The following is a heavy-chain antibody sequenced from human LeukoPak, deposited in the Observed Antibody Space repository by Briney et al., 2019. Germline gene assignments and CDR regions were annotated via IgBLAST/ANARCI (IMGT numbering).Heavy chain of an antibody. V-gene: IGHV3-21*01. CDR1: GFTFSSYS. CDR2: ISSSSSYI. D-gene: IGHD2-15*01. Sequence: GSLRLSCAASGFTFSSYSMNWVRQAPGKGLEWVSSISSSSSYIYYADSVKGRFTISRDNAKNSLYLQMNSLRAEDTAVYYCARASLDIVVVVAATYGMDVWGKGTTVTVSS. CDR3: ARASLDIVVVVAATYGMDV. J-gene: IGHJ6*04.